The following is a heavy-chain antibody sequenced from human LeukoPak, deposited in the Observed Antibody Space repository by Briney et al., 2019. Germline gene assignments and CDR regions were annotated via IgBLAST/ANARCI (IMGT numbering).Heavy chain of an antibody. V-gene: IGHV3-30-3*01. CDR1: GFTFSSYA. CDR3: ARPLVSGSLAY. D-gene: IGHD3-10*01. CDR2: ISYDGSNK. J-gene: IGHJ4*02. Sequence: GGSLRLSCAASGFTFSSYAMHWVRQAPGKGLEWVAVISYDGSNKYYADSVKGRFTISRDNTKNTLFLQMNSLRAEDTAVYYCARPLVSGSLAYWGQGTLVTVSS.